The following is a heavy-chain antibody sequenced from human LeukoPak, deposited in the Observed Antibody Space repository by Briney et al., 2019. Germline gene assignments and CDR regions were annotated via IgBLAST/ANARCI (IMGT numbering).Heavy chain of an antibody. J-gene: IGHJ4*02. D-gene: IGHD6-6*01. Sequence: AGGSLRLSCAASGFTFSSYAMSWVRQAPGKGLEWVSAISGSGGSTYYADSVKGRFTISRDNSKSTLYLQMNSLRAEDTAVYYCAKVRSSSSYFDYWGQGTLVTVSS. CDR2: ISGSGGST. CDR3: AKVRSSSSYFDY. V-gene: IGHV3-23*01. CDR1: GFTFSSYA.